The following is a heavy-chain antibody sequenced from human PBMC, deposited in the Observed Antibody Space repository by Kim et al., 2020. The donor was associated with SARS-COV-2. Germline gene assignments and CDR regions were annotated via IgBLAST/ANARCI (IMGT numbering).Heavy chain of an antibody. CDR1: GGSISSSSYY. J-gene: IGHJ4*02. D-gene: IGHD2-2*01. V-gene: IGHV4-39*07. CDR2: IYYSGST. Sequence: SETLSLTCTVSGGSISSSSYYWGWIRQPPGKGLEWIGSIYYSGSTYYNPSLKSRVTISVDTSKNQFSLKLSSVTAADTAVYYCASKVVPAARPGYWGQGTLVTVSS. CDR3: ASKVVPAARPGY.